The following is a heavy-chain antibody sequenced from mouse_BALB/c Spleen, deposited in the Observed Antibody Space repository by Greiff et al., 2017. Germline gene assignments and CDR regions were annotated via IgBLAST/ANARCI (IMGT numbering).Heavy chain of an antibody. CDR2: IDPANGNT. J-gene: IGHJ4*01. D-gene: IGHD1-1*01. V-gene: IGHV14-3*02. Sequence: VQLQQSGAELVKPGASVKLSCTASGFNIKDTYMHWVKQRPEQGLEWIGRIDPANGNTKYDPKFQGKATITADTSSNTAYLQLSSLTSEDTAVYYCARTYYGSTHYDAMDDGGQGTSVTVSA. CDR1: GFNIKDTY. CDR3: ARTYYGSTHYDAMDD.